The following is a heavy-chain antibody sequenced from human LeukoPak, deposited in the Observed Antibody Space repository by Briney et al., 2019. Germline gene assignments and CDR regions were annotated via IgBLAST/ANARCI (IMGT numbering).Heavy chain of an antibody. J-gene: IGHJ3*01. D-gene: IGHD2-21*01. CDR3: AKDRAYPNDVFDV. CDR2: ISGSGGVT. CDR1: GFTLTTYA. V-gene: IGHV3-23*01. Sequence: GGSLRLSCAVSGFTLTTYAMSWVRQAPGKGLEWVSAISGSGGVTWYADSVKGRFSISRDTSKNTLFLQMNSLRADDTALYYCAKDRAYPNDVFDVWGQGTMVTVS.